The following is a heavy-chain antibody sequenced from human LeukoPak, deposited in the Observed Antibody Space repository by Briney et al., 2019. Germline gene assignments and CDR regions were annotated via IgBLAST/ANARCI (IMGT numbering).Heavy chain of an antibody. V-gene: IGHV4-34*01. D-gene: IGHD3-3*01. CDR2: INHSGST. J-gene: IGHJ6*03. CDR3: ARGVSKYYDFWSGYLGYYMDV. CDR1: GGSFSGYY. Sequence: SETLSLTCAVYGGSFSGYYWSWIRQPPGKGLEWIGEINHSGSTNYNPSLKSRVTISVDTSKNQFSLKLSFVTAADTAVYYCARGVSKYYDFWSGYLGYYMDVWGKGTTVTVSS.